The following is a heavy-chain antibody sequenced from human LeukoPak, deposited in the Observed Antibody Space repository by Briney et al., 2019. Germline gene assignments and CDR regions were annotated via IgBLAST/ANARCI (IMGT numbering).Heavy chain of an antibody. CDR1: GFDFSDYA. J-gene: IGHJ4*02. CDR3: ARDLSGYSDY. Sequence: GGSLRLSCAASGFDFSDYAMHWVRQSPAKGLEWVAVIWYDGSETYSADSVKGRSTISRDNSKNTLYLEMNSLGAEDTAVYYCARDLSGYSDYWGQGTLVTVSS. CDR2: IWYDGSET. D-gene: IGHD2-15*01. V-gene: IGHV3-33*01.